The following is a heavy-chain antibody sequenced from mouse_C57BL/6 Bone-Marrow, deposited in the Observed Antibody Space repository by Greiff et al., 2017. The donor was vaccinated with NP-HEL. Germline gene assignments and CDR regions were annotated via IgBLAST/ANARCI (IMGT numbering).Heavy chain of an antibody. CDR3: ARQVYVIFDY. J-gene: IGHJ2*01. CDR1: GFTFSSYG. Sequence: EVKVVESGGDLVKPGGSLKLSCAASGFTFSSYGMSWVRQTPDKRLEWVATISSGGSYTYYPDSVKGRFTISRDNAKNTLYLQMSSLKSEDTAMYYCARQVYVIFDYWGQGTTLTVSS. V-gene: IGHV5-6*01. D-gene: IGHD1-1*01. CDR2: ISSGGSYT.